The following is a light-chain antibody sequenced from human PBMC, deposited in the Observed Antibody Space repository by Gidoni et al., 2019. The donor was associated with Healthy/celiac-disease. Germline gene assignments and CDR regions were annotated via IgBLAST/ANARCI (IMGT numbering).Light chain of an antibody. J-gene: IGKJ4*01. CDR2: DAS. V-gene: IGKV3-20*01. CDR1: QSVTSSY. CDR3: QQYGSSPTT. Sequence: EIVLTQSPGTLSLSPGERATLSCRASQSVTSSYLAWYQQKPGQAPRLLIYDASNKATGIADRFSGSGSGTDFTLTISRLEPEDFAMYYCQQYGSSPTTFGGGTKVEIK.